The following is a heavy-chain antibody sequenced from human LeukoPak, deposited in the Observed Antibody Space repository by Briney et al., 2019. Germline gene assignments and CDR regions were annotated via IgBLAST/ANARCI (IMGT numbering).Heavy chain of an antibody. V-gene: IGHV3-21*01. CDR2: ISSSSSYI. CDR3: ASLLYYYGSGSYYPRNDYFDY. D-gene: IGHD3-10*01. J-gene: IGHJ4*02. Sequence: GGSLRLSCAASGFTFSSYSMNWVRQAPGKGLEWVSSISSSSSYIYYADSVKGRFTISRDNAKNSLYLQMNSLRAADTAVYYCASLLYYYGSGSYYPRNDYFDYWGQGTLVTVSS. CDR1: GFTFSSYS.